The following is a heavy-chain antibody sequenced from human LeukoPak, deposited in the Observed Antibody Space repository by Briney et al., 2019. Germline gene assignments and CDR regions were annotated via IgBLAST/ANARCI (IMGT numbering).Heavy chain of an antibody. Sequence: ASVKVSCKASGYTFTSYDINWVRQATGQGLEWMGWMNPNSGNTGYAQKFQGRVTMTRNTSISTAYMELSSQRSEDTAVYYCARPAMRVRGVPRPLYYFDYWGQGTLVTVSS. CDR3: ARPAMRVRGVPRPLYYFDY. CDR2: MNPNSGNT. V-gene: IGHV1-8*01. J-gene: IGHJ4*02. D-gene: IGHD3-10*01. CDR1: GYTFTSYD.